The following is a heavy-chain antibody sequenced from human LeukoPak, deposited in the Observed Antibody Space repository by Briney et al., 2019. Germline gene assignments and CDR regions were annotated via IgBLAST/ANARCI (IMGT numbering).Heavy chain of an antibody. V-gene: IGHV4-39*07. CDR2: IYYSEST. D-gene: IGHD6-13*01. CDR1: GFTFSSYG. J-gene: IGHJ3*02. CDR3: ARGPGYSSTTDAFEI. Sequence: GSLRLSCAASGFTFSSYGMNWVRQPPGKGLEWIGSIYYSESTYYNPSLKSRVTISVDTSKNQFSLKLSSVTAADTAVYYCARGPGYSSTTDAFEIWGQGTMVTVSS.